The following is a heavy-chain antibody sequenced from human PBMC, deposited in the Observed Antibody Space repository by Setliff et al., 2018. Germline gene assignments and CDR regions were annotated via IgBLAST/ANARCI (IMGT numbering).Heavy chain of an antibody. CDR1: GGSFSTYY. D-gene: IGHD3-10*01. CDR2: IYYSGST. V-gene: IGHV4-34*01. Sequence: KPSETLSLTCAVYGGSFSTYYWGWIRQPPGKGLEWIGSIYYSGSTYYNPSLKSRVTISVDTSKNQFSRKLSSVTAADTAVYYCARGRRGVRGVIVTFDYWGQGTLVTVSS. J-gene: IGHJ4*02. CDR3: ARGRRGVRGVIVTFDY.